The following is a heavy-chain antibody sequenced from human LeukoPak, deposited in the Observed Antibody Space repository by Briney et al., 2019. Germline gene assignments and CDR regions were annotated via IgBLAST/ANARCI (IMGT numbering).Heavy chain of an antibody. CDR2: IWYDESNK. D-gene: IGHD4-17*01. Sequence: PGGSLRLSCAASGLTFSSYGMHWVRQAPGKGLEWVAVIWYDESNKYYADSVKGRFTISRDNSKNTLYLQMNSLRAEDTAVYYCARALRVYGDSLLFDYWGQGTLVTVSS. CDR3: ARALRVYGDSLLFDY. J-gene: IGHJ4*02. CDR1: GLTFSSYG. V-gene: IGHV3-33*01.